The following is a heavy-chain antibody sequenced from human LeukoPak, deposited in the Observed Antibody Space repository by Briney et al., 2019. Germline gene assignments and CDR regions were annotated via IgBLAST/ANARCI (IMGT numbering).Heavy chain of an antibody. CDR2: ISDSGAGT. D-gene: IGHD6-19*01. Sequence: GGSLRLSCAASGFTFSNYGMSWVRQAPGKGLEWVSAISDSGAGTYYADSVKGRFTISRDNSKNTLYLQMKGLRAEDTAVYYCVKDSVVVAGLVNYFDYWGQGTLVTVSS. V-gene: IGHV3-23*01. J-gene: IGHJ4*02. CDR3: VKDSVVVAGLVNYFDY. CDR1: GFTFSNYG.